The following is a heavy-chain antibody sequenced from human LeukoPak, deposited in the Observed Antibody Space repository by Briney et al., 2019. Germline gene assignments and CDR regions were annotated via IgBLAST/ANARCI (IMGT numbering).Heavy chain of an antibody. CDR1: GGSISSGSYY. D-gene: IGHD2/OR15-2a*01. J-gene: IGHJ6*03. Sequence: SETLSLTCTVSGGSISSGSYYWSWIRQPAGKGLVWIGRIYTSGSTNYNPSLKSRVTISVDTSKNQFSLKLSSVTAADTAVYYCARVLSNYYYMDVWGKGTTVTISS. CDR2: IYTSGST. V-gene: IGHV4-61*02. CDR3: ARVLSNYYYMDV.